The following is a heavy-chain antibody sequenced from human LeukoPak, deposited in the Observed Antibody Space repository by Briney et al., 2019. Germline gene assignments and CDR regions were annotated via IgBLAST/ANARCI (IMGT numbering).Heavy chain of an antibody. Sequence: SETLSLTCTVSGGSISSGSYYWSWIRQPAGKGLEWIGRIYTSGSTNYNPSLKSRVTISVDTSKNQFSLKLSSVTAADAAVYYCARGLAAAAHDYWGQGTLVTVSS. V-gene: IGHV4-61*02. CDR1: GGSISSGSYY. CDR3: ARGLAAAAHDY. D-gene: IGHD6-13*01. CDR2: IYTSGST. J-gene: IGHJ4*02.